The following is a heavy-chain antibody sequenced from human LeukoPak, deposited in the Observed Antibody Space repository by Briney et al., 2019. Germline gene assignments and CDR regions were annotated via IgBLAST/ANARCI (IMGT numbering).Heavy chain of an antibody. J-gene: IGHJ4*02. CDR2: ISGSGGST. Sequence: GGSLRLSCAASGFTSSSYAMSWVRQAPGKGLEWVSAISGSGGSTYYTDSVKGRFTISRDNSKNTLYLQMNSLRAEDTAVYYCAKASAAPGDFDYWGQGTLVTVSS. D-gene: IGHD6-13*01. CDR1: GFTSSSYA. CDR3: AKASAAPGDFDY. V-gene: IGHV3-23*01.